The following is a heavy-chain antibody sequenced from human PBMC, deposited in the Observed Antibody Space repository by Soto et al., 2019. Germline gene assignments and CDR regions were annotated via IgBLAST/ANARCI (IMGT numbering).Heavy chain of an antibody. J-gene: IGHJ4*02. V-gene: IGHV3-11*04. D-gene: IGHD3-10*01. CDR3: ARAGVLRLPDY. CDR1: GFTFGDYY. Sequence: PGGSLRLSCAASGFTFGDYYMSWIRQAPGKGLEWVSYISSSGSSKYYVDSVRGRFTISRDNAKNSLYLQMNSLRAEDTAVYYCARAGVLRLPDYWGQGTLVTVSS. CDR2: ISSSGSSK.